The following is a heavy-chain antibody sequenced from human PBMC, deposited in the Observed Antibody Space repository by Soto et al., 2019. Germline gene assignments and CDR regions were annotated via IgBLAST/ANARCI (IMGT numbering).Heavy chain of an antibody. D-gene: IGHD3-22*01. Sequence: PGESLKISCKGSGYSFTNYWIGWVRQMPGKGLEWMGIINPADSDTRYSPSFQGQVTVSADKSISTAYLQRGSLKASDTAMYYCLRQDSSADYSHWRQGT. V-gene: IGHV5-51*01. J-gene: IGHJ4*02. CDR1: GYSFTNYW. CDR2: INPADSDT. CDR3: LRQDSSADYSH.